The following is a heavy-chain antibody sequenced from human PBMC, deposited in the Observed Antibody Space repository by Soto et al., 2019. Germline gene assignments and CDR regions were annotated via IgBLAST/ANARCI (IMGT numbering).Heavy chain of an antibody. V-gene: IGHV1-8*01. CDR3: ARSVGQKTNYYYYMDV. CDR2: MNPNSGNT. CDR1: GYTFTSYD. Sequence: ASVKVSCKASGYTFTSYDINCVRQATGQGLEWMGWMNPNSGNTGYAQKFQGRVTMTRNTSISTAYMELSSLRSEDTAVYYCARSVGQKTNYYYYMDVWGKGTTVTVSS. J-gene: IGHJ6*03. D-gene: IGHD1-26*01.